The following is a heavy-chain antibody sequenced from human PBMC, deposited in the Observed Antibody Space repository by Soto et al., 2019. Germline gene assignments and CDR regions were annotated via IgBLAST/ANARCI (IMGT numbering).Heavy chain of an antibody. CDR3: AKERSCSGGSCYSDYYYGMDV. J-gene: IGHJ6*02. CDR1: GFTFSSYG. Sequence: PGGSLRLSCAASGFTFSSYGMHWVRQAPGKGLEWVAVISYDGSNKYYADSVKGRFTISRDNSKNTLYLQMNSLRAEDTAVYYCAKERSCSGGSCYSDYYYGMDVWGQGTTVTVSS. CDR2: ISYDGSNK. D-gene: IGHD2-15*01. V-gene: IGHV3-30*18.